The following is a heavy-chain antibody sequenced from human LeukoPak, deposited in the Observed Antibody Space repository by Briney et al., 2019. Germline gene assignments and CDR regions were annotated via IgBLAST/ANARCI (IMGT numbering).Heavy chain of an antibody. CDR1: GGSISSYY. D-gene: IGHD6-6*01. CDR3: ARSEYSSSFFDY. V-gene: IGHV4-59*01. J-gene: IGHJ4*02. Sequence: KPSETLSLTCTVSGGSISSYYWSWLRQPPGKGLEWIGYIYYSGSTNYNPSLKSRVTISVDTSKNQFSLKLSSVTAADTAVYYCARSEYSSSFFDYWGQGTLVTVSS. CDR2: IYYSGST.